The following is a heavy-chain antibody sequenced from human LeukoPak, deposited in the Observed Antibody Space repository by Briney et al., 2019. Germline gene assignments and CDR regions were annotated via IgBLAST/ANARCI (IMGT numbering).Heavy chain of an antibody. CDR2: IIPIFGTA. CDR1: GGTFSSYA. V-gene: IGHV1-69*05. J-gene: IGHJ4*02. D-gene: IGHD2-15*01. CDR3: ATQGEKTHQSSGGSCYSLDY. Sequence: GASVKVSCKASGGTFSSYAISWVRQAPGQGLEWMGRIIPIFGTANYAQKFQGRVTITTDESTSTAYMELSSLRSEDTAVYYCATQGEKTHQSSGGSCYSLDYWGQGTLVTVSS.